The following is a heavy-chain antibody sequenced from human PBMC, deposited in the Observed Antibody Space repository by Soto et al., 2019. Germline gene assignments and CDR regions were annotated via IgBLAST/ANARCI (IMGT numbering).Heavy chain of an antibody. D-gene: IGHD2-2*02. V-gene: IGHV3-30-3*01. J-gene: IGHJ4*02. CDR1: GFTFSSYA. Sequence: PGGSLRLSCAASGFTFSSYAMHWVRQAPCKGLEWVAVISYDGSNKYYADAVNGRFTISRDNSKNTLYLQINSLRAEDTAVYYCARDADCSSTSCYTTSLDYWGQGTLVTVSS. CDR3: ARDADCSSTSCYTTSLDY. CDR2: ISYDGSNK.